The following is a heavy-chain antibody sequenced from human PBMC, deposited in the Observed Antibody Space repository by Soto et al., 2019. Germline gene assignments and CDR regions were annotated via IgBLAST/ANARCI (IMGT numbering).Heavy chain of an antibody. J-gene: IGHJ5*02. CDR2: IIPIFGTA. D-gene: IGHD4-17*01. CDR3: ARMTTVTTDNWFDP. CDR1: GGPFSSFA. V-gene: IGHV1-69*12. Sequence: QVQLVQSGAEVKKPGSSVKVSCKASGGPFSSFAISWVRQAPGQGLEWMGGIIPIFGTANYAQKFQGRVMITADESTITAYMELSSLRSEDTAVYYCARMTTVTTDNWFDPWGQGTLVTVSS.